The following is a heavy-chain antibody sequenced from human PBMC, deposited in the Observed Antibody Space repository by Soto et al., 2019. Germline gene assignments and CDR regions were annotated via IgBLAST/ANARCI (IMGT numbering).Heavy chain of an antibody. D-gene: IGHD2-15*01. Sequence: QVQLVQSGAEVRKPGASVKVSCKASGYTFSTSGMSWLRQAPGQGLEWMGWISTYNGDTNDAPKFQDRVPMTSDTSTSTVYMELRSLRSDDTAVYYCARAGAAPYYYYGMDVWGQGTRVTVSS. CDR1: GYTFSTSG. V-gene: IGHV1-18*01. CDR3: ARAGAAPYYYYGMDV. J-gene: IGHJ6*02. CDR2: ISTYNGDT.